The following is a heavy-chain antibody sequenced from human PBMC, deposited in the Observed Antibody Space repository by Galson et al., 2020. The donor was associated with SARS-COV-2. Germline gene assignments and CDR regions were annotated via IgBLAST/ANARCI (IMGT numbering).Heavy chain of an antibody. CDR3: ARPGRITMVQGVITEYGMDV. J-gene: IGHJ6*02. V-gene: IGHV3-30*04. CDR2: ISYDGSNK. CDR1: GFTFSSYA. Sequence: GGSLRLSCAASGFTFSSYAMHWVRQAPGKGLEWVAVISYDGSNKYYADSVKGRFTISRDNSKNTLYLQMNSLRAEDTAVYYCARPGRITMVQGVITEYGMDVWGQGTTVTVSS. D-gene: IGHD3-10*01.